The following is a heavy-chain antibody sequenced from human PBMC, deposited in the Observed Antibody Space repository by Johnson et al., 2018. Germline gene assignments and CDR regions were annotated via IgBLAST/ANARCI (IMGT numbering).Heavy chain of an antibody. J-gene: IGHJ3*01. Sequence: VQLVESGGGLVQPGGSLKLSCAASGFSVSGDYMNWVRQAPGKGLEWVSVIYSEGSTHYVDSVRGRFTVSRDISKNTLYRQMSGLRVEDTAVYFCARTTRGAFDRWGQGTMVTVS. V-gene: IGHV3-66*02. CDR1: GFSVSGDY. CDR2: IYSEGST. CDR3: ARTTRGAFDR. D-gene: IGHD4-17*01.